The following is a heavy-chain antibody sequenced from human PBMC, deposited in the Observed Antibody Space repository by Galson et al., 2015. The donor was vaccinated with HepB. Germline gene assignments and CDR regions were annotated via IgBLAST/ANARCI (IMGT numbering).Heavy chain of an antibody. CDR1: GFTFSSYG. CDR2: ISYDGSTE. D-gene: IGHD2-2*01. J-gene: IGHJ4*02. Sequence: SLRLSCAASGFTFSSYGMHWVRQAPGKGLEWVAVISYDGSTEYYADSVKGRFTISRDNSQNTLYLQMNSLRAEDTAVYFCAKDLCSTSCYFVYWGQGTLVTVSS. V-gene: IGHV3-30*18. CDR3: AKDLCSTSCYFVY.